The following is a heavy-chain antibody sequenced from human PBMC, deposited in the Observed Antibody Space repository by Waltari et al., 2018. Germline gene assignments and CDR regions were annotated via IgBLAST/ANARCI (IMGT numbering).Heavy chain of an antibody. CDR1: GFTFSNNW. CDR3: TRGGDDSSWYWRN. J-gene: IGHJ4*02. Sequence: EVQLVESGGGLVQPGGSLRLSCAASGFTFSNNWMTWVRQAPGKGLGWVANINQDGSEKYSVESVKGRFTISRDNAKNSLYLQLNGLRADDTAVYYCTRGGDDSSWYWRNWGQGTLVTVSS. D-gene: IGHD6-13*01. CDR2: INQDGSEK. V-gene: IGHV3-7*01.